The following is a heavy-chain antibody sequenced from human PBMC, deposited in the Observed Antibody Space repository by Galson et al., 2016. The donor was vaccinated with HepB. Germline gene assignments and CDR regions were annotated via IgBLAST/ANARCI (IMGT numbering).Heavy chain of an antibody. V-gene: IGHV1-58*01. CDR1: GFTFTSSA. J-gene: IGHJ5*02. CDR2: IVVGSGNT. D-gene: IGHD3-10*01. Sequence: SVKVSCKASGFTFTSSAVQWVRQPRGQRLEWIGWIVVGSGNTHYAQNFQERVTITRDMSTSTAYMELSSLRSEDTAVYYCAAVFDYYGSRTEIDNWFDPWGQGTLVTVSS. CDR3: AAVFDYYGSRTEIDNWFDP.